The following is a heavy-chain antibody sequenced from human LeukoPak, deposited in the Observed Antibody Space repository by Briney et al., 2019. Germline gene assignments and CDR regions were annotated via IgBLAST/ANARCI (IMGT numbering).Heavy chain of an antibody. CDR1: GGSISSGGYY. CDR3: ARALVKQQLARD. D-gene: IGHD6-13*01. J-gene: IGHJ4*02. CDR2: IYYSGST. Sequence: SETLSLTCTVSGGSISSGGYYWSWIRQHPGKGLEWIGYIYYSGSTYYNPSLKSRVTISVDTSKNQFSLKLSSVTAADTAVYYCARALVKQQLARDWGQGTLVTVSS. V-gene: IGHV4-31*03.